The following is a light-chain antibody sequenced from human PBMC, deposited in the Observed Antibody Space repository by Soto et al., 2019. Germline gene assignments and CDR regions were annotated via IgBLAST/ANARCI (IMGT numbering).Light chain of an antibody. J-gene: IGKJ1*01. V-gene: IGKV1-5*03. CDR2: KTS. CDR1: QTISDW. CDR3: QHGNNYLWT. Sequence: DIPMTQSPSTLSASVGDRVTITCRASQTISDWLAWYQQKPGKAPKLLIYKTSSLESGVPSRFSGSGSGTEFTLTISGLQAEDFAMYRCQHGNNYLWTFGQGTKVEIK.